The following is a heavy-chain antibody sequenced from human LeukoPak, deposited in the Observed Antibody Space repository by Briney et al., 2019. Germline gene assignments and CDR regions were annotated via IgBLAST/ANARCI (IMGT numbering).Heavy chain of an antibody. J-gene: IGHJ4*02. V-gene: IGHV3-74*01. Sequence: GGSLRLSCEASGFTFSGCWMHWVRQAPAKGLVWVSRINTDGSSTSYADSVKGRFTISRDNAKNTLYLQMNSLRAEDTAVYFCARAYSPDYWGQGTLVTVSS. D-gene: IGHD5-18*01. CDR2: INTDGSST. CDR1: GFTFSGCW. CDR3: ARAYSPDY.